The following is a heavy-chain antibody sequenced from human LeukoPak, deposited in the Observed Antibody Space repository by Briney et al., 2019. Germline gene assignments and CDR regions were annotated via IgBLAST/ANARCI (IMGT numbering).Heavy chain of an antibody. V-gene: IGHV4-34*01. J-gene: IGHJ3*02. CDR3: ARSNWNDWGAFDI. D-gene: IGHD1-20*01. CDR1: GESFSGYY. CDR2: INHSGTT. Sequence: SETLSLTCAVYGESFSGYYWSWIRQPPGKGLEWIGEINHSGTTNYNVSLKSRVIISVDTSKNQFSLNLSFVTAADTAVYYCARSNWNDWGAFDIWGQGTMVTVSS.